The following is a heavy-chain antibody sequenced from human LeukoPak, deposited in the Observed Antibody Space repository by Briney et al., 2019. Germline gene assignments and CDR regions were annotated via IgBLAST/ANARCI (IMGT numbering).Heavy chain of an antibody. Sequence: GGSLILSCAASGFTFSSYGMHWVRQAPGKGLEWVAAIWYDGSRQYYADSVKGRFTISRDNSKNTLYLQMNSLRAEDTAVYYCARVTNATPWGLAYWAQETLVPVSS. CDR1: GFTFSSYG. CDR2: IWYDGSRQ. D-gene: IGHD2-8*01. J-gene: IGHJ4*02. V-gene: IGHV3-33*01. CDR3: ARVTNATPWGLAY.